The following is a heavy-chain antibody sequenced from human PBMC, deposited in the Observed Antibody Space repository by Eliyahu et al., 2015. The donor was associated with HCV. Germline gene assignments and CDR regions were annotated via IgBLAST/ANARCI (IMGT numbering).Heavy chain of an antibody. D-gene: IGHD5-24*01. CDR2: ISSSSSDI. V-gene: IGHV3-21*01. J-gene: IGHJ4*02. Sequence: EVQLVESGGXLVKPGGSLRLSXVTYGFTFSHYSMNWVRQAPGKGLEWVSSISSSSSDIYYADSVKGRFTISRDNAKNSLYLQMNSLRVEDTAVYYCARDGFNLPFXYWGQGTLVTVSS. CDR3: ARDGFNLPFXY. CDR1: GFTFSHYS.